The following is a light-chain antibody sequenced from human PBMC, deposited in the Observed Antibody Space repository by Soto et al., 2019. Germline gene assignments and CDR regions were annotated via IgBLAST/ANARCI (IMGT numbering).Light chain of an antibody. V-gene: IGKV1-5*01. J-gene: IGKJ4*01. CDR2: DAS. CDR3: QQYNSYLLT. Sequence: DIQMTQSPSTLSASVGDRVTITCRASQSISSWLAWYQQKPGKAPKLLIYDASSLESGATSRFSGSGSGTEFTLTISSLQPDDFATYYCQQYNSYLLTFCGGTKVEIK. CDR1: QSISSW.